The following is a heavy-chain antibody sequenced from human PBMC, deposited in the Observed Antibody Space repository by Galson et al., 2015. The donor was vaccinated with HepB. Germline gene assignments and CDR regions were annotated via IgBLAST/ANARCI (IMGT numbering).Heavy chain of an antibody. CDR2: ISYSGSAI. CDR1: GFTFSDYY. V-gene: IGHV3-11*01. Sequence: SLRLSCAASGFTFSDYYLSWIRQAPGKGLEWVSYISYSGSAIYYADSVKGRFTISRDNAKNSLFLQMNSLRAEDTAVYYCARGPSAIVYYYGMDVWGQGTTVTVS. D-gene: IGHD5-18*01. CDR3: ARGPSAIVYYYGMDV. J-gene: IGHJ6*02.